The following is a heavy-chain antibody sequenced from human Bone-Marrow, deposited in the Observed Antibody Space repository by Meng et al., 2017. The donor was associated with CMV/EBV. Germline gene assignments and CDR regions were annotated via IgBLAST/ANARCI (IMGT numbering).Heavy chain of an antibody. J-gene: IGHJ3*02. CDR3: ARDISSWSTANDAFDI. Sequence: GESLKISCAASGFTFSSYAMHWVRQAPGKGLEWVAVISYDGSNKYYADSVKGRFTISRDNSKSTLYLQMDSLRAEDTAVYYCARDISSWSTANDAFDIWGQGTMVTVSS. CDR1: GFTFSSYA. V-gene: IGHV3-30*04. CDR2: ISYDGSNK. D-gene: IGHD6-13*01.